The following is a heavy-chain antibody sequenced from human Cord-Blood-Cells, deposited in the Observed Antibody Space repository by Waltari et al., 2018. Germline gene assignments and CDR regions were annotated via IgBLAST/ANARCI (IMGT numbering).Heavy chain of an antibody. CDR1: GYTFTDSD. CDR2: ISPNRGGT. Sequence: QVQLVQSVAEVKKHGASVKVSCMASGYTFTDSDMHWVRQAPGQGLEWMEWISPNRGGTNDAQKFQGRITMTRDTSISTADMELSRRGADDTAVYYCARITVTTFPYWGQGTLVTVSS. D-gene: IGHD4-4*01. CDR3: ARITVTTFPY. J-gene: IGHJ4*02. V-gene: IGHV1-2*02.